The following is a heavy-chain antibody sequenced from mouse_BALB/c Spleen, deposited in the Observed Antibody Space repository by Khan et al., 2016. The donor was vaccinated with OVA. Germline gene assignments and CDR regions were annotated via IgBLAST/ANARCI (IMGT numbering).Heavy chain of an antibody. CDR3: LREEAWYYFDY. CDR1: GYIFTSYW. J-gene: IGHJ2*01. CDR2: IYPGTDNT. V-gene: IGHV1-76*01. Sequence: QVQLKQSGTELVRPGASVKLSCKTSGYIFTSYWIHWVKQRSGQGLEWIARIYPGTDNTYYNEKLKDKATLTADKSSNPAYMQLSTLKSEDSAVYFWLREEAWYYFDYWGQGTTLTVSS. D-gene: IGHD3-2*02.